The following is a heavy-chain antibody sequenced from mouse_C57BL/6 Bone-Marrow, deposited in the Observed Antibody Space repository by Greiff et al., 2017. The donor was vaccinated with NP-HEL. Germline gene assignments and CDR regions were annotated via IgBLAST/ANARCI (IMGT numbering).Heavy chain of an antibody. CDR2: IRLKSDNYAT. J-gene: IGHJ2*01. CDR3: TGDYSNGLFDY. V-gene: IGHV6-3*01. Sequence: EVKVEESGGGLVQPGGSMKLSCVASGFTFSNYWMNWVRQSPEKGLEWVAQIRLKSDNYATHYAESVKGRFTISRDDSKSSVYLQMNNLRAEDTGMYYCTGDYSNGLFDYWGQGTTLTVSS. D-gene: IGHD2-5*01. CDR1: GFTFSNYW.